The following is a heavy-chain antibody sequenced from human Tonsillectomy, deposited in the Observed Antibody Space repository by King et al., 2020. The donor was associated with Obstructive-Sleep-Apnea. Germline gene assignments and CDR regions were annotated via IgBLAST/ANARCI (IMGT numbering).Heavy chain of an antibody. V-gene: IGHV3-15*01. D-gene: IGHD5-18*01. CDR2: IRSKTDGGTT. CDR1: GFTFSNAW. CDR3: TTDRGYSYGQRIEYYYYCMDV. Sequence: VQLVESGGGLVRPGGSLRLTCAASGFTFSNAWMSWVRQAPGKGLEWVGRIRSKTDGGTTDYAAPVKGRFTNSRDNSKNTLYLQMNSLKTEDTAGYYCTTDRGYSYGQRIEYYYYCMDVWGQGTTVTVSS. J-gene: IGHJ6*02.